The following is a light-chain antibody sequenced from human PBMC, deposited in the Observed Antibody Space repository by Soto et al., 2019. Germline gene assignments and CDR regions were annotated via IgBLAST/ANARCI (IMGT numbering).Light chain of an antibody. CDR2: GAS. V-gene: IGKV3-20*01. Sequence: EIVLTQSPGTLSLSPGERATLSCRASQSVSSSYLAWYQQKPGQAPRLLIYGASSRATGIPDRFSGSGSGTEFTLTISSLQPEDFATYYCQQLNSYPRTFGGGTKVEIK. J-gene: IGKJ4*01. CDR1: QSVSSSY. CDR3: QQLNSYPRT.